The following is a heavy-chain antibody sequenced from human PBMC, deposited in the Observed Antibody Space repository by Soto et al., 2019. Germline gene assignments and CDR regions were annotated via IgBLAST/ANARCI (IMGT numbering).Heavy chain of an antibody. V-gene: IGHV3-53*01. D-gene: IGHD3-10*01. Sequence: EVQLVESGGGLIQPGGSLRLSCAVSGFTVSNNYMSWVRQAPGKGLEGVSVIYSGGYTAYGDSVKGRFTISRDNSKNPQYLQMKGRTADGRALFYCATHPGGGGYWGQGTLVTVSS. CDR1: GFTVSNNY. CDR3: ATHPGGGGY. J-gene: IGHJ4*02. CDR2: IYSGGYT.